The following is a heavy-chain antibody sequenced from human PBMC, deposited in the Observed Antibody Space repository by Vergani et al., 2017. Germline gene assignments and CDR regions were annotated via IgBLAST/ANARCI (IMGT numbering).Heavy chain of an antibody. CDR3: ARDRGVVVVVAASDAFDI. V-gene: IGHV1-2*02. CDR2: INPNSGGT. D-gene: IGHD2-15*01. J-gene: IGHJ3*02. Sequence: QVQLVQSGAEVKKPGDSVKVSCKASGYTFTGYYMHWVRQAPGQGLEWMGWINPNSGGTNYAQKFQGRVTMTEDTSASTAYMELSSLRSEDTAVYYCARDRGVVVVVAASDAFDIWGQGTMVTVSS. CDR1: GYTFTGYY.